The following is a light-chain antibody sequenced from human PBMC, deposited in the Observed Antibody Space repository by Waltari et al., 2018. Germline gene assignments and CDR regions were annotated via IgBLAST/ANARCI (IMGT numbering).Light chain of an antibody. CDR1: QGISSY. CDR2: AAF. CDR3: QQFNTYPLT. V-gene: IGKV1-9*01. J-gene: IGKJ5*01. Sequence: IQLTQSPSSLSASVGDRVTITCRASQGISSYLAWYQQKPGKAPNLLIYAAFTLQSWVPSRFSCSGSGTDFTLTISSLQPEDFATYYCQQFNTYPLTFGQGTRLEIK.